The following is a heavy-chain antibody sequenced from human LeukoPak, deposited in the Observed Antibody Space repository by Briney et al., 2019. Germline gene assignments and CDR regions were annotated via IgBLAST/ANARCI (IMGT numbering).Heavy chain of an antibody. CDR1: GFTFSTYG. D-gene: IGHD3-9*01. Sequence: GGSLRLSCAASGFTFSTYGMHWVRQAPGKGLEWVAFIRHDGGNKYYADSVKGRFTISRDSSENTLYLQMSSLRPEDTAVYYCAKDVGNDLTGYYNWFDPWGQGTLVTVSS. CDR2: IRHDGGNK. V-gene: IGHV3-30*02. CDR3: AKDVGNDLTGYYNWFDP. J-gene: IGHJ5*02.